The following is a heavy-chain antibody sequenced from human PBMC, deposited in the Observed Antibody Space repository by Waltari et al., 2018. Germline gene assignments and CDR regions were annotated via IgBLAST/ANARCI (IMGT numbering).Heavy chain of an antibody. CDR2: ISYDGSNK. V-gene: IGHV3-30*18. D-gene: IGHD1-1*01. CDR1: GFPFSSYG. J-gene: IGHJ4*02. CDR3: AKALNWNPGVY. Sequence: QVQLVESGGGVVQPGRSLRLSCAASGFPFSSYGLPWVRQAPGKGLEWVAVISYDGSNKYYADSVKGRFTISRDNSKNTLYLQMNSLRAEDTAVYYCAKALNWNPGVYWGQGTLVTVSS.